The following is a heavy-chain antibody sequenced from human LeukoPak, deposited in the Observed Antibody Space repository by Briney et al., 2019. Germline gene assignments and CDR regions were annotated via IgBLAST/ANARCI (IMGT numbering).Heavy chain of an antibody. CDR1: GGSISSYY. V-gene: IGHV4-59*08. D-gene: IGHD3-10*01. Sequence: SETLSLTCTVSGGSISSYYWSWIRQPPGKGLEWIGYIYYSGSTNYNPSLKSRVTISADTSKNQFSLKLSSVTAADTAVYYCAKSPGRYYGPGDGFDPWGQGTLVTVSS. CDR3: AKSPGRYYGPGDGFDP. J-gene: IGHJ5*02. CDR2: IYYSGST.